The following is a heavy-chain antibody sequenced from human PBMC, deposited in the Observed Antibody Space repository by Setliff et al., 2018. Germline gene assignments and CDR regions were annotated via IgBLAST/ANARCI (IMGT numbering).Heavy chain of an antibody. CDR2: ISGRSGTI. CDR3: ARDYAGRGHGFDI. D-gene: IGHD1-26*01. CDR1: GFTFSDYS. Sequence: GGSLRLSCAASGFTFSDYSMTWVRRAPGKGLEWVAYISGRSGTIYYADSLKDRFSISRDNDKSSLYLQMNSLRADDTAVYYCARDYAGRGHGFDIWGHGTLVT. V-gene: IGHV3-48*01. J-gene: IGHJ3*02.